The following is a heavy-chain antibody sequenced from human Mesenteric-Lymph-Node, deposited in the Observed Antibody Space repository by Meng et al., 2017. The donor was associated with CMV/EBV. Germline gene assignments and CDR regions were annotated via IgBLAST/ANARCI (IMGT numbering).Heavy chain of an antibody. V-gene: IGHV1-8*01. D-gene: IGHD4-17*01. CDR1: GYTFTSYD. J-gene: IGHJ3*02. CDR2: MNPNSGNT. Sequence: ASVKVSCKASGYTFTSYDINWVRQATGQGLEWMGWMNPNSGNTGYAQKFQGRVTMTRNTSISTAYMELSSLRSEDTAVYYCARAYGDYDLGAFDIWGQGTMVTVSS. CDR3: ARAYGDYDLGAFDI.